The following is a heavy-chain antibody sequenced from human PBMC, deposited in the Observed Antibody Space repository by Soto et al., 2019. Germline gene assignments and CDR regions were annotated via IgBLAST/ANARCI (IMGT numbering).Heavy chain of an antibody. CDR1: GGSISSYY. V-gene: IGHV4-59*12. CDR3: AREHIAAADY. J-gene: IGHJ4*02. CDR2: IYYSGST. Sequence: SETLSLTCTVSGGSISSYYWSWIRQPPGKGLEWIGYIYYSGSTYYNPSLKSRVTISVDTSKNQFSLKLSSVTAADTAVYYCAREHIAAADYWGQGTLVTVSS. D-gene: IGHD6-13*01.